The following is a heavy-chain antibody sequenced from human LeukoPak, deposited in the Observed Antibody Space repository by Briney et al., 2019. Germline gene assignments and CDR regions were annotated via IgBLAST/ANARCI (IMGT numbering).Heavy chain of an antibody. CDR3: ARGYSGLLDETNWFDP. J-gene: IGHJ5*02. CDR2: IIPIFGIA. D-gene: IGHD5-12*01. CDR1: GGTFSSYA. Sequence: AASVKVSCKASGGTFSSYAISWVRQAPGQGLEWMGRIIPIFGIANYAQKFQGRVTITADKSTSTAYMELSSLRSEDTAVYYCARGYSGLLDETNWFDPWGQGTLLTVSS. V-gene: IGHV1-69*04.